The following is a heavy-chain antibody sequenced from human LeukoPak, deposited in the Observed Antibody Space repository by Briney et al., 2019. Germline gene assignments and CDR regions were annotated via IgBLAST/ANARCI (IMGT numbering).Heavy chain of an antibody. D-gene: IGHD2-21*02. V-gene: IGHV3-48*02. J-gene: IGHJ4*02. CDR1: GFIFSRFS. CDR2: ISSTGITT. CDR3: ARDLISGDYTFDY. Sequence: GGSLRLSCAASGFIFSRFSMNWVRQATGKGGEWVSYISSTGITTYYADSVKGRFTVSRDNAKYSLYLQLNSLRDEDTAVYYCARDLISGDYTFDYWGQGALVTVSS.